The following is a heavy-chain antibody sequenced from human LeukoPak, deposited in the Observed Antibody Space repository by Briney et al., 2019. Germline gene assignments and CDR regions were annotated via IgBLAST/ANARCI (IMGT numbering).Heavy chain of an antibody. CDR1: GYTFSTYP. V-gene: IGHV7-4-1*02. CDR2: INTNTGSP. J-gene: IGHJ4*02. Sequence: GASVKVACKASGYTFSTYPINGVRQSPGQGLAWMGWINTNTGSPTYAQGLTGRFVFSLDTSVSTAFLQISSLKAEDTALYYCVRGIATTGYFNYWGQGTLVTVSS. D-gene: IGHD3-9*01. CDR3: VRGIATTGYFNY.